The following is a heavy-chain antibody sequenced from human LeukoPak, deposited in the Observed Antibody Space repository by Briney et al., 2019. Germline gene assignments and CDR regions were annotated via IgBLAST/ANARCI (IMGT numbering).Heavy chain of an antibody. Sequence: GGSLRLSCAASGFTVSSNYMSWVRQAPGKGLEWVSAISGSGGSTYYADSVKGRFTISRDNSKNTLYLQMNSLRAEDTAVYYCAKYGSSWPYYYYYGMDVWGQGTTVTVSS. J-gene: IGHJ6*02. CDR3: AKYGSSWPYYYYYGMDV. CDR1: GFTVSSNY. D-gene: IGHD6-13*01. CDR2: ISGSGGST. V-gene: IGHV3-23*01.